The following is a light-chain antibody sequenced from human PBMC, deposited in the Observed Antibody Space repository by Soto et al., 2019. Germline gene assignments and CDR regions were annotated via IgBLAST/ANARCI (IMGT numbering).Light chain of an antibody. CDR2: GSS. Sequence: EIVLTQSPGTLSLSPGERATLSCRTSQSVNSNFLAWYQQKPGQAPRLLVYGSSTRAAGVPVRFSGSGSGTDFTLTISRLEPEDVAVYYCQQYGHSPLLYTFGQGTKLGVK. CDR1: QSVNSNF. J-gene: IGKJ2*01. CDR3: QQYGHSPLLYT. V-gene: IGKV3-20*01.